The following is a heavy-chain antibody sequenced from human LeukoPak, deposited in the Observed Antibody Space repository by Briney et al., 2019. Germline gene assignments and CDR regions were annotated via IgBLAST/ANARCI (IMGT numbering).Heavy chain of an antibody. CDR3: EKGSSGYYYYFDN. CDR1: GFTFSSYA. J-gene: IGHJ4*02. D-gene: IGHD3-22*01. V-gene: IGHV3-23*01. Sequence: GGSLRLSCAASGFTFSSYAMSWVRQAPGKGLEWVSAVSGNDDRTYYADSVKGRFTISRDKSRNMLYLQMKSLRAEDTAVYYCEKGSSGYYYYFDNWGQGTLVTVSS. CDR2: VSGNDDRT.